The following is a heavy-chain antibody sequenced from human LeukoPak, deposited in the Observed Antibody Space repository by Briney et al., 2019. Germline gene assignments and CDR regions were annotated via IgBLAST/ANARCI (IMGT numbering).Heavy chain of an antibody. CDR2: FDPEDGET. J-gene: IGHJ6*03. V-gene: IGHV1-24*01. CDR1: GYTLTELS. Sequence: ASVKVSCKVSGYTLTELSMHWVRQAPGKGLEWMGGFDPEDGETIYAQKFQGRVTMTEDTSTDTAYMELSSLRSEDTAVYYCATAATGAYYYYMDVWGKGTTVTVSS. CDR3: ATAATGAYYYYMDV. D-gene: IGHD2-8*02.